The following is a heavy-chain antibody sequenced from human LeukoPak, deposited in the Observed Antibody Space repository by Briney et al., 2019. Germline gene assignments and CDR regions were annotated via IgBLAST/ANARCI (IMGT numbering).Heavy chain of an antibody. D-gene: IGHD2-2*01. J-gene: IGHJ3*02. Sequence: PGGSLRLSCAASGFTFSSYAMSWVRQAPGEGLEWVSAISGSGGSTYYADSVKGRFTISRDNSKNTLYLQMNSLRAEDTAVYYCAKSYYQLLIPGYAFDIWGQGTMVTVSS. CDR1: GFTFSSYA. V-gene: IGHV3-23*01. CDR3: AKSYYQLLIPGYAFDI. CDR2: ISGSGGST.